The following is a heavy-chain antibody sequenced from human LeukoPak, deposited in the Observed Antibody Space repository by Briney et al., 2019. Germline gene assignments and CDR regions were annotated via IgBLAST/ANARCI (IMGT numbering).Heavy chain of an antibody. D-gene: IGHD4-17*01. CDR3: AGVGATVTTADYGMDV. J-gene: IGHJ6*02. V-gene: IGHV1-69*04. Sequence: GASVKVSCKSSVGTFSSYAIRWVRQAPGQGLEWMGRIIPILGIANYAQKFQGRVTITADKSTSAAYMELSSLRSEDTAVYYCAGVGATVTTADYGMDVWGQGTTVTVSS. CDR2: IIPILGIA. CDR1: VGTFSSYA.